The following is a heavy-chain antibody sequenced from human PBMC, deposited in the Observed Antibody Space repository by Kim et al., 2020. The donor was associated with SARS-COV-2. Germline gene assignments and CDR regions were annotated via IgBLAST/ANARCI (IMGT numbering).Heavy chain of an antibody. CDR1: GFTFSNSS. D-gene: IGHD3-3*01. CDR2: IGSDGNVI. CDR3: ARTMTSGPLYFEY. Sequence: GGSLRLSCAASGFTFSNSSMHWVRQAPGKGLEWVSRIGSDGNVISYADSVKGRFTISRDNAKSTMYLQMSSLRAEDTAVYYCARTMTSGPLYFEYWGQG. V-gene: IGHV3-74*01. J-gene: IGHJ4*02.